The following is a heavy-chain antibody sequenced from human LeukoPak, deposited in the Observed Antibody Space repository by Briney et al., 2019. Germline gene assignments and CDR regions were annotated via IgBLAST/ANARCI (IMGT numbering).Heavy chain of an antibody. Sequence: GGSLRLSCAASGFTFSDHYMDWVRQAPGRGLEWVAVISYDGSNKYYADSVKGRFTISRDNSKNTLYLQMNSLRAEDTAVYYCAKDLRPIAAAGSFYYGMDVWGQGTTVTVSS. V-gene: IGHV3-30*18. CDR3: AKDLRPIAAAGSFYYGMDV. D-gene: IGHD6-13*01. J-gene: IGHJ6*02. CDR2: ISYDGSNK. CDR1: GFTFSDHY.